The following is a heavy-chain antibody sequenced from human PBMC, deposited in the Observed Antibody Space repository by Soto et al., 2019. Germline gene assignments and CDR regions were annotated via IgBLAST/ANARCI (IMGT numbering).Heavy chain of an antibody. CDR3: ARGGRGYSGYDYLLFYYYYGMDV. CDR1: GFTFSSYA. D-gene: IGHD5-12*01. J-gene: IGHJ6*02. Sequence: GGSLRLSCAAAGFTFSSYAMSWVRQAPGKLLEWVSAISGRGGSTYYADSVKCRLSISRDNSKNTLYLQMNSLTAEDTAVYYCARGGRGYSGYDYLLFYYYYGMDVWGQGTTV. CDR2: ISGRGGST. V-gene: IGHV3-23*01.